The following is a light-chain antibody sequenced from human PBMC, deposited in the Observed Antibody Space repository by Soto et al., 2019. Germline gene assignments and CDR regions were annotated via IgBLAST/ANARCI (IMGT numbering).Light chain of an antibody. Sequence: DIQMTQSPSSLSASLGDTITITCRASQAIRNDLAWYQQKAGKAPKRLIFAASSLQSGVPSRFSGSVSGTEFTLTISSLQTEDFANYYCLQYNSYAWTFGQGTKVEIK. V-gene: IGKV1-17*01. CDR1: QAIRND. CDR2: AAS. J-gene: IGKJ1*01. CDR3: LQYNSYAWT.